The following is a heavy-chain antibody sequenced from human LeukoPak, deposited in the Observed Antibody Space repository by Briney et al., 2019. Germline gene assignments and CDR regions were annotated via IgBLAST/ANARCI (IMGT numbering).Heavy chain of an antibody. V-gene: IGHV3-23*01. CDR2: ISGSGGST. CDR3: AKDWAVYSSSWYFDY. J-gene: IGHJ4*02. D-gene: IGHD6-13*01. Sequence: GGSLRLSCAASGFTFSSYAMSWVRQAPGKGLEWVSAISGSGGSTYYADSVKGRFTISRDNSKNTLYLQMNSLRAEDTAVYYCAKDWAVYSSSWYFDYWAQGTLVTVSS. CDR1: GFTFSSYA.